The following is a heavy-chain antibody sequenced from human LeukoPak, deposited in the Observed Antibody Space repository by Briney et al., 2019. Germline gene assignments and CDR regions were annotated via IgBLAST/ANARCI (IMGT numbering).Heavy chain of an antibody. Sequence: PSQTLSLTCTVSGDSISSGSYYWSWVRQSAGKGLEWIGRVHITGDTKYNPSLKSRVTISEDTFKNQFSLKLSSVTAADTAVYYCTRLNYYGSGSYWMYNWFDPWGQGTLVTVSS. D-gene: IGHD3-10*01. CDR1: GDSISSGSYY. J-gene: IGHJ5*02. V-gene: IGHV4-61*02. CDR3: TRLNYYGSGSYWMYNWFDP. CDR2: VHITGDT.